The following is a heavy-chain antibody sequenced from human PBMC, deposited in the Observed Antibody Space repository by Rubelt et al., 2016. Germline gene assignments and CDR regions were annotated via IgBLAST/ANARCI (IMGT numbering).Heavy chain of an antibody. D-gene: IGHD2-21*01. Sequence: QVQLQESGPGLVKPSETLSLTCTVSGYSISSGYYWGWIRQPPGKGLEWIGSIYHSGSTYYNPSLKSRVTISVDTSKNQFSLKLSSVTAADTAGYYCARVNSLVGYWGQGTLVTVSS. CDR2: IYHSGST. CDR3: ARVNSLVGY. V-gene: IGHV4-38-2*02. J-gene: IGHJ4*02. CDR1: GYSISSGYY.